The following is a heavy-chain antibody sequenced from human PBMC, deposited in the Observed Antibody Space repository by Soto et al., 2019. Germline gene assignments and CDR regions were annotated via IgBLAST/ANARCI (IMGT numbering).Heavy chain of an antibody. V-gene: IGHV3-23*01. CDR2: ISGSGGST. D-gene: IGHD3-16*01. Sequence: GGSLRLSCAASGFTFSSYAMSWVLQAPWKGLEWVSAISGSGGSTYYADSVKGRFTISRDNSKNTLYLQMNSLRAEDTAVYYCAKDLPSMITPTGMDVWGQGTTVTVSS. CDR1: GFTFSSYA. J-gene: IGHJ6*02. CDR3: AKDLPSMITPTGMDV.